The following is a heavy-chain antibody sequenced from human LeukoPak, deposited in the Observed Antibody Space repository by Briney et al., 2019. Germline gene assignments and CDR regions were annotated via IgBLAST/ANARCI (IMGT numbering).Heavy chain of an antibody. CDR3: ARGPYYDILTGYYYGLDY. D-gene: IGHD3-9*01. Sequence: RPGGSLRLSCAASGFTFSNYVMSWARRAPGKGLEWVSTISSGGDTIYYANSVKGRFTISRDNSKNTVYLQMNSLRAEDTAVYYCARGPYYDILTGYYYGLDYWGQGTLVTVSS. V-gene: IGHV3-23*01. CDR2: ISSGGDTI. J-gene: IGHJ4*02. CDR1: GFTFSNYV.